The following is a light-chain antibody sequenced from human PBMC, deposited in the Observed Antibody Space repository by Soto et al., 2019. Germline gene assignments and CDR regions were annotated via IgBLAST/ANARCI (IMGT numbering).Light chain of an antibody. V-gene: IGKV2-28*01. J-gene: IGKJ4*01. CDR2: LGS. CDR1: QSLLHSNGYNY. Sequence: DIVMTQSPLSLPVTPGAPASISCRSSQSLLHSNGYNYLDLYLQKPGQSPQLLIYLGSNRASGVPDRFSGSGSGTDFTLKISRVEAEDVGVYYCMQALQTPLTFGGGTKVEIK. CDR3: MQALQTPLT.